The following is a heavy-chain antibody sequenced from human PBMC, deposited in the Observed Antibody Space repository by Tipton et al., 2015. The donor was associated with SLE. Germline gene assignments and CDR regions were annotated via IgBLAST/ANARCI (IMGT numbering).Heavy chain of an antibody. J-gene: IGHJ4*02. V-gene: IGHV4-34*01. D-gene: IGHD2/OR15-2a*01. Sequence: TLSLTCAVYGGSFNDFYWTRIRQAPAKGLEWSGEVNHRGSTIYNPSLQSRLTISVDRSKNQFSLRLTSVTAADTALYYCASQNLTYFYWSQGTLVTVSS. CDR2: VNHRGST. CDR1: GGSFNDFY. CDR3: ASQNLTYFY.